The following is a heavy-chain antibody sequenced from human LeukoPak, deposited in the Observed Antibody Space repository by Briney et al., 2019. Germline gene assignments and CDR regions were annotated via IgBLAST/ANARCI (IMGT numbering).Heavy chain of an antibody. V-gene: IGHV4-31*03. CDR3: ASGPRNWFDP. Sequence: SQTLSLTGTVSGGSIGSGGYYWSWIRQHPGKGLEWIGYIYYSGSTYYNPSLKSRVTISVDTSKNRFSLKLSSVTAADTAVYYCASGPRNWFDPWGQGTLVTVSS. CDR1: GGSIGSGGYY. J-gene: IGHJ5*02. CDR2: IYYSGST.